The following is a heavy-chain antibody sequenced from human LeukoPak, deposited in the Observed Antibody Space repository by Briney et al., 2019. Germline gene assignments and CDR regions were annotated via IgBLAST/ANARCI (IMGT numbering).Heavy chain of an antibody. J-gene: IGHJ4*02. D-gene: IGHD3-10*01. V-gene: IGHV1-69*06. CDR2: IIPIFGTV. CDR3: VRDDPLLWFGDLPFDY. CDR1: GGTFSSYA. Sequence: GASVKVSCKASGGTFSSYAISWVRQAPGQGLEWMGGIIPIFGTVNYAQKFQGRVTITADKSTSTAYMELSSLRSDDTAVYYCVRDDPLLWFGDLPFDYWGQGTLVTVSS.